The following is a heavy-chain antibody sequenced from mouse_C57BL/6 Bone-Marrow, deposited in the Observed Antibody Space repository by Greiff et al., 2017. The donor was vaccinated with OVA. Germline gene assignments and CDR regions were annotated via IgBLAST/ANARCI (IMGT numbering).Heavy chain of an antibody. V-gene: IGHV1-64*01. CDR3: ASYSNFLYAMDY. CDR1: GYTFTSYW. Sequence: QVQLQQPGAELVKPGASVKLSCKASGYTFTSYWMHWVKQRPGQGLEWIGMIHPNSGSTNYNEKFKSKATLTVDKSSSTAYMQLSSLTSEDSAVYYCASYSNFLYAMDYWGQGTSVTVSS. J-gene: IGHJ4*01. D-gene: IGHD2-5*01. CDR2: IHPNSGST.